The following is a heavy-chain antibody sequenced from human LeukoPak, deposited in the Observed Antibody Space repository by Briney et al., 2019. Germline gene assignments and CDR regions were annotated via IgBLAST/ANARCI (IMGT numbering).Heavy chain of an antibody. CDR2: IYYSGST. Sequence: PSETLSLTCTVYGGSISRYYWSWIRQPPGKGLEWIGYIYYSGSTNNNPSLKSRVTISADTSKNQFSLKLSSVTAADTAVYYCARGVSMVRERTKYYFDYWGQGTLVTVSS. CDR3: ARGVSMVRERTKYYFDY. D-gene: IGHD3-10*01. CDR1: GGSISRYY. J-gene: IGHJ4*02. V-gene: IGHV4-59*01.